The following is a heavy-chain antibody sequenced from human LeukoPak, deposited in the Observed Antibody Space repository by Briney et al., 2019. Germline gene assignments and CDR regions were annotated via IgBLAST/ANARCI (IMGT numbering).Heavy chain of an antibody. V-gene: IGHV3-7*03. Sequence: GGSLRLSCAASGFTFSNYWMTWVRQAPGKGLEWVANISRDGSERYYVDSVKGRFTISRDDAKSSLYLQMNSLRAEDTAVYYCARRNAMDFWAQGTTVIFS. J-gene: IGHJ6*02. CDR3: ARRNAMDF. CDR2: ISRDGSER. CDR1: GFTFSNYW.